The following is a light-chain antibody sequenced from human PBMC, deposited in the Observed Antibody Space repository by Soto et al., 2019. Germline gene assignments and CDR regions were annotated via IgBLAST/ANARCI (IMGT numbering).Light chain of an antibody. J-gene: IGKJ5*01. CDR3: QQYNNWPIT. V-gene: IGKV3-15*01. Sequence: EVVMTQSPATLPVSPGERVTLSCRSSQSVADNLAWFQQKPGQGPRLLIYGASTRATGIPARFSGSGSETDCTLTISSLRSEDAAVYHCQQYNNWPITFGQGTRLEIK. CDR2: GAS. CDR1: QSVADN.